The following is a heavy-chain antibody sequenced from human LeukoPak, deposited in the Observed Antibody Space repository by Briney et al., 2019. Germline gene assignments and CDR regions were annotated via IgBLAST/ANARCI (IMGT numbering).Heavy chain of an antibody. CDR3: ASRHSKQQPYYYYMDI. V-gene: IGHV4-61*02. CDR2: IYSNGDT. J-gene: IGHJ6*03. D-gene: IGHD6-13*01. Sequence: SETLSLTCTVSGASISSGSYYWSWIRQPAGKGLEWIGRIYSNGDTKFNPSLKSRVTISLDTSKNQFSLKLSSATAADTAVYYCASRHSKQQPYYYYMDIWGKGTTVTVSS. CDR1: GASISSGSYY.